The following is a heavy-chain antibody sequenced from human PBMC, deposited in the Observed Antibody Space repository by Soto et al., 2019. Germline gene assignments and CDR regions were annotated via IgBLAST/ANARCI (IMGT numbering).Heavy chain of an antibody. V-gene: IGHV3-23*01. J-gene: IGHJ4*02. CDR2: VDYTGSYT. CDR3: AKRSGGFSEFDY. D-gene: IGHD5-12*01. CDR1: GFTFSGFA. Sequence: EVQLLESGGGLVQPGGSLRLSCAASGFTFSGFAMNWVRQPPGKRLEWVSSVDYTGSYTFYAGSVKGRFTISRDNSKNMVDLELNSLRAEDTAVYYCAKRSGGFSEFDYCGQGTLVIVSS.